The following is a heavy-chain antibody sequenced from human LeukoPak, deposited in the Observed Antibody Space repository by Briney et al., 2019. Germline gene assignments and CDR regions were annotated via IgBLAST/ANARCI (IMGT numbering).Heavy chain of an antibody. J-gene: IGHJ4*02. CDR3: LRDVIR. D-gene: IGHD2-21*01. CDR2: ISSSSSLI. CDR1: GXTFSTSE. V-gene: IGHV3-21*01. Sequence: GGSLRLSCAASGXTFSTSEMDWVRQAPGKGLEWVASISSSSSLIYYTNSVKGRFTISRDNAKNSLYLQMNSLRAEDTAVYYCLRDVIRGGQGTLVTVSS.